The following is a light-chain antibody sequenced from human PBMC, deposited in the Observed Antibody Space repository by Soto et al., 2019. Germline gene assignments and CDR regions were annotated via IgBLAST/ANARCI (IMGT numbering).Light chain of an antibody. Sequence: EIVLTQSPATLSLSPGERATLSCRASQGVSSYLAWYQQKPGQAPRLLIYDASNRATGIPARFSGSGSGTDFTLTISRLEPEDFAVYYCQQGSFGGGTKVEIK. CDR1: QGVSSY. CDR3: QQGS. J-gene: IGKJ4*01. V-gene: IGKV3-11*01. CDR2: DAS.